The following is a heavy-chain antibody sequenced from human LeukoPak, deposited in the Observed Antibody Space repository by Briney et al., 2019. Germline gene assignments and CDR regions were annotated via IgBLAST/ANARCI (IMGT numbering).Heavy chain of an antibody. CDR2: MHYSGAT. V-gene: IGHV4-34*01. CDR3: ARGNLDGFYFDF. D-gene: IGHD5-24*01. Sequence: SETLSLTCAVSGGSFSGYYWSWIRQPPGKGLEWIGEMHYSGATNYDPTLKSRVTISADTFKNQFSLKLTSVSAADAAVYFCARGNLDGFYFDFWGRGTLVTVSS. J-gene: IGHJ4*02. CDR1: GGSFSGYY.